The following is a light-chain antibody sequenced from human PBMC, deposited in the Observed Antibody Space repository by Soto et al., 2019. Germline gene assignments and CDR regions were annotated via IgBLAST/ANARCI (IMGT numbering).Light chain of an antibody. CDR2: GAS. Sequence: EIVLTQSPGTLSLSPGERATLSCMASQGVSSYLAWYQQKPGQTPRLLVYGASNRATGIPDRFSGSGSGTDFTLTISRLEPEDFAVYYCQQHGSSPITFGQGTRLEIK. V-gene: IGKV3-20*01. CDR1: QGVSSY. J-gene: IGKJ5*01. CDR3: QQHGSSPIT.